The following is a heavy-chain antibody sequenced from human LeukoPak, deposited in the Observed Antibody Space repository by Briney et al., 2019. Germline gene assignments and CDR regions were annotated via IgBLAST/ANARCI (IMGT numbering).Heavy chain of an antibody. CDR2: ISYDGSNK. D-gene: IGHD1-26*01. V-gene: IGHV3-30-3*01. Sequence: GRSLRLSCAASGFTSSSYAMHWVRQAPGKGLEWVAVISYDGSNKYYADSVKGRFTISRDNSKNTLYLQMNSLRAEDTAVYYCARKYGEEWELHPFDYWGQGTLVTVSS. CDR1: GFTSSSYA. J-gene: IGHJ4*02. CDR3: ARKYGEEWELHPFDY.